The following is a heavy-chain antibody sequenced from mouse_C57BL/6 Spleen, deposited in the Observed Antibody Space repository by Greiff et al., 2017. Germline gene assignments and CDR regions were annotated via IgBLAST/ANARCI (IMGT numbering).Heavy chain of an antibody. CDR2: IDPENGGT. J-gene: IGHJ4*01. V-gene: IGHV1-15*01. D-gene: IGHD1-1*01. CDR1: GYTFTDYE. CDR3: TSSYYYGSSYNAMDY. Sequence: QVQLKQSGAELVRPGASVTLSCKASGYTFTDYEMHWVKQTPVHGLEWIGAIDPENGGTAYNQKFKGKAILTADKSSSTAYMELRSLTSEDSAVYYCTSSYYYGSSYNAMDYWGQGTSVTVSS.